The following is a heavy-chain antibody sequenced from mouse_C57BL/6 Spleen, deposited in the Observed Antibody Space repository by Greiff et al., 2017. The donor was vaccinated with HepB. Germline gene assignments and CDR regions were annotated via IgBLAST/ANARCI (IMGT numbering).Heavy chain of an antibody. CDR2: ISYSGST. CDR1: GYSITSGYD. CDR3: ATIYDGYYGFAY. Sequence: VQLKESGPGMVKPSQSLSLTCTVTGYSITSGYDWHWIRHFPGNKLEWMGYISYSGSTNYNPSLKSRISITHDTSKNHFFLKLNSVTTEDTATYYCATIYDGYYGFAYWGQGTLVTVSA. V-gene: IGHV3-1*01. D-gene: IGHD2-3*01. J-gene: IGHJ3*01.